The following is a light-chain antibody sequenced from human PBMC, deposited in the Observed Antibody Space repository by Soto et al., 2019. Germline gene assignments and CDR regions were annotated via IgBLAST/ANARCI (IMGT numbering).Light chain of an antibody. V-gene: IGLV4-60*02. CDR3: ETWDSNTRV. J-gene: IGLJ2*01. Sequence: QSVLTQSSSASASLGSSVKLTCTLSSGHSSYIIAWHHQQPGKAPRYLMKLEGSGSHNKGSGVPDRFSGSSSGADRYLTISNLQFEDEANYYCETWDSNTRVFGGGTKLTVL. CDR2: LEGSGSH. CDR1: SGHSSYI.